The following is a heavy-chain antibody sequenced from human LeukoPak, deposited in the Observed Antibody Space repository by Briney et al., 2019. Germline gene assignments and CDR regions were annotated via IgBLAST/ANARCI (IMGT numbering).Heavy chain of an antibody. V-gene: IGHV4-61*09. CDR3: ARDVPNDYGDYAYFDY. CDR2: ISSSGST. Sequence: SETLSLTCSVSGGSISSPDYYWSWFRQPAGKGLEWIGHISSSGSTNYNPSLNSRVTISVDTSKNQFSLRVNSVTAADTAVYYCARDVPNDYGDYAYFDYWGQGTLVTVSS. D-gene: IGHD4-17*01. J-gene: IGHJ4*02. CDR1: GGSISSPDYY.